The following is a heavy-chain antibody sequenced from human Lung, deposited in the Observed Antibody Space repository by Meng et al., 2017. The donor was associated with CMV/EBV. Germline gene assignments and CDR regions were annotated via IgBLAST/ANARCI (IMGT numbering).Heavy chain of an antibody. Sequence: SFSCYYRSWIRQPPGKGLEWIGEINHSGSTNYNPSLKSRVTISVDTSKNQFSLKLSSVTAADTAVYYCARATLYCSGGSCYTNGFDPWGQGTLVTVSS. D-gene: IGHD2-15*01. CDR1: SFSCYY. CDR2: INHSGST. V-gene: IGHV4-34*01. CDR3: ARATLYCSGGSCYTNGFDP. J-gene: IGHJ5*02.